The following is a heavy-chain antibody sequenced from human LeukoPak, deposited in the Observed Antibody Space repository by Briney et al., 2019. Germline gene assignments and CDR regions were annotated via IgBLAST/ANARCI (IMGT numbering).Heavy chain of an antibody. J-gene: IGHJ3*02. CDR2: ISAYNGNT. V-gene: IGHV1-18*01. D-gene: IGHD3-22*01. CDR3: ARSGSSGYYYFMALDAFDI. Sequence: ASVKVSCKASGYTFTSYGISWVRQAPGQGLEWMGWISAYNGNTNYALKLQGRVTMTTDTSTSTAYMELRSLRSDDTAVYYCARSGSSGYYYFMALDAFDIWGQGTMVTVSS. CDR1: GYTFTSYG.